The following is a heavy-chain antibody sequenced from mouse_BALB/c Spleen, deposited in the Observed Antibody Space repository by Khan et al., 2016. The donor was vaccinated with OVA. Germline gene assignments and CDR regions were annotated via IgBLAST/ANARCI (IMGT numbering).Heavy chain of an antibody. CDR2: IYPGISDT. Sequence: MQLEESGTVLAGPGASVKMSCKASGYSFTSYWMHWVTQRPGQGLEWIGAIYPGISDTRYNQKFKGKAKLTTVTSASTAYMELSSLTNEDSAVYYCTRSYDSYYFDYWGQGTTLTVSS. D-gene: IGHD2-4*01. CDR3: TRSYDSYYFDY. J-gene: IGHJ2*01. V-gene: IGHV1-5*01. CDR1: GYSFTSYW.